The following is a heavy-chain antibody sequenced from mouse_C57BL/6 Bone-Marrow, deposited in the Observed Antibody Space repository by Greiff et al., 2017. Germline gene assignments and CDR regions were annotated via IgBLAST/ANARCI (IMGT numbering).Heavy chain of an antibody. CDR2: IDPENGDT. D-gene: IGHD2-4*01. CDR3: TTSMIPYWYFDV. Sequence: VQLQQSGAELVRPGASVKLSCTASGFNIKDDYMHWLKQRPEQGLEWIGWIDPENGDTEYASKFQGKATITADTSSNTAYLQLSSLTSEDTAVYYCTTSMIPYWYFDVWGTGTTVTVSS. V-gene: IGHV14-4*01. J-gene: IGHJ1*03. CDR1: GFNIKDDY.